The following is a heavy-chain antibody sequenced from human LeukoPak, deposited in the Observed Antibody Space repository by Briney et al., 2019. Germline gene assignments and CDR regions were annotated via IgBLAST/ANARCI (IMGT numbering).Heavy chain of an antibody. D-gene: IGHD1-1*01. CDR2: IYPADSDT. V-gene: IGHV5-51*01. CDR1: GYSFSNYW. Sequence: GESLKISCKGSGYSFSNYWIGWVRQMPGKGLEWMGLIYPADSDTRYSPSFQGQVTISADKSISTAYLQWSSLKASDTAIYYCARHFQPSLIQDNAFDIWGQGTMVTVSS. J-gene: IGHJ3*02. CDR3: ARHFQPSLIQDNAFDI.